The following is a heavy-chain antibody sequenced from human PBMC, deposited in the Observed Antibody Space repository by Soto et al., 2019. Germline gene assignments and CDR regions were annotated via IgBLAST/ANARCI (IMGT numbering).Heavy chain of an antibody. CDR2: ISGNGGTT. J-gene: IGHJ4*01. V-gene: IGHV3-23*01. CDR1: GFAFSFYS. CDR3: VKALKAYTVTTYFEH. Sequence: EVVLLESGGGLVQPGGSLRLSCEVSGFAFSFYSMSWVRQAPGKGLEWVASISGNGGTTYYAASGKGRFTFSRDNSKNTLYLQMDSLRPEDTALYYCVKALKAYTVTTYFEHWGRGAQVTVSS. D-gene: IGHD4-17*01.